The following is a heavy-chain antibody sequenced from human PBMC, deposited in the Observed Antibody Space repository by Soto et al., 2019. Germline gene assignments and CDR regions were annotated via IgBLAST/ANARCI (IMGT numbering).Heavy chain of an antibody. J-gene: IGHJ6*03. Sequence: ASVKVSCKASGYTFTGYYMHWVRQAPGQGLEWMGWINPNSGGTNYAQKFQGWVTMTRDTSISTAYMELSRLRSDDTAVYYCARERRPGNYYYMDVWGKGTTVNVSS. V-gene: IGHV1-2*04. CDR2: INPNSGGT. CDR3: ARERRPGNYYYMDV. D-gene: IGHD3-10*01. CDR1: GYTFTGYY.